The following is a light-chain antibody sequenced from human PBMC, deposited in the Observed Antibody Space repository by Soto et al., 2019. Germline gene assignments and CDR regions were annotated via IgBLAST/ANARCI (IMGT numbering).Light chain of an antibody. Sequence: QSALTQPRSVSGSPGQSVTISCTGTSSDVGRYVSWYQHHPGTAPKVMIYDVSERPSGVPDRFSGSKSGNTASLTISGLQAEDEDDYYCCSYAGSPRFVFGTGTKLTVL. CDR2: DVS. CDR1: SSDVGRY. CDR3: CSYAGSPRFV. V-gene: IGLV2-11*01. J-gene: IGLJ1*01.